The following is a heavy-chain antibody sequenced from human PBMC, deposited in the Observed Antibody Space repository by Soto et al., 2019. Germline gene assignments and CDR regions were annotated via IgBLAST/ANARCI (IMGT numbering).Heavy chain of an antibody. CDR1: GGSISTYY. CDR3: ARESQLTYGNCFDP. D-gene: IGHD4-17*01. CDR2: VYNSGNT. Sequence: QVQLQESSPALVKPSETLSLTCSVFGGSISTYYWRWIRQPPWKGLEWIGYVYNSGNTKYNPAHMRRVTMCEDTSKHQVSLRLTSETAADTAVSYCARESQLTYGNCFDPWGQGTLVTVSS. J-gene: IGHJ5*02. V-gene: IGHV4-59*01.